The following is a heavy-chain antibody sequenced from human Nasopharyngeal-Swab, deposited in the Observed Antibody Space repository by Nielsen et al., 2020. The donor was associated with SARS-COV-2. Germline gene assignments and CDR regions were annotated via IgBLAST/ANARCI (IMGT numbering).Heavy chain of an antibody. V-gene: IGHV4-39*01. CDR2: IYYSGST. J-gene: IGHJ4*02. Sequence: SETLSLTCTVSGGSISSSSYYWGWIRQPPGKGLEWIGSIYYSGSTYYNPSLTSRVTISVDTSKNQFSLKLSSVTAADTAVYYCARHIRNIAAAGTPLYYFDYWGQGTLVTVSS. CDR3: ARHIRNIAAAGTPLYYFDY. CDR1: GGSISSSSYY. D-gene: IGHD6-13*01.